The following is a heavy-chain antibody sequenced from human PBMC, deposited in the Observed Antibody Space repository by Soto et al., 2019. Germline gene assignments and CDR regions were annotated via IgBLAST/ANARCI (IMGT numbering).Heavy chain of an antibody. Sequence: GGSLRLSCAASGFTFSSYAMSWVRQAPGKGLEWVSAISGSGGSTYYADSVKGRFTISRDNSKNTLYLQMNSLRAEDTAVYYCAKDQYGGWGPSNAFDIWGQGTMVTVSS. V-gene: IGHV3-23*01. J-gene: IGHJ3*02. CDR3: AKDQYGGWGPSNAFDI. CDR1: GFTFSSYA. D-gene: IGHD7-27*01. CDR2: ISGSGGST.